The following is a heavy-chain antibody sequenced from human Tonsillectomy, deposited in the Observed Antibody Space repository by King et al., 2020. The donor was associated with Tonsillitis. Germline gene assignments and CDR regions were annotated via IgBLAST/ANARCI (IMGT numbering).Heavy chain of an antibody. V-gene: IGHV3-30*02. D-gene: IGHD6-13*01. CDR3: AKSSFPWQQLVLGY. CDR1: GFAFSTYG. CDR2: IRYDGNNE. J-gene: IGHJ4*02. Sequence: LVESGGGVVQPGGSLRLSCAASGFAFSTYGMQWVRQAPGKGLEWVAFIRYDGNNEYYADSVKGRFTISRDNSKNTLYLQMNSLRVEDTAVYYCAKSSFPWQQLVLGYWGQGTLVTVSS.